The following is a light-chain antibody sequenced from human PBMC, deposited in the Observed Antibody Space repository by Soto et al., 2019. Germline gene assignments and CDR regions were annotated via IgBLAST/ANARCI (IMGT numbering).Light chain of an antibody. CDR1: QSIGND. CDR2: ESS. V-gene: IGKV3-15*01. J-gene: IGKJ4*01. CDR3: QQSKNWPLT. Sequence: EIVMTQSPATLSVSPGERATLSCRASQSIGNDLAWYQQKPGRSPRLLIYESSTRATDIPVRFSGSGSGTEFTLTISSLQSQDFAVYYCQQSKNWPLTFGGGTKVEIE.